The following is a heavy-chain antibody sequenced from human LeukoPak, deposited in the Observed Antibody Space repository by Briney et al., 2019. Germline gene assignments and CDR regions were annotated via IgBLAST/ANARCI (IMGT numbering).Heavy chain of an antibody. Sequence: ASVKVSCKASGYTFTSYGISWVRQAPGQGLEWMGWISAYNGDTNYAQKIQGRVTMTTDTSTSTAYMELRSLRSDDTAVYYCARVSRYLVGATNWFDPWGQGTLVTVSS. J-gene: IGHJ5*02. CDR1: GYTFTSYG. D-gene: IGHD1-26*01. CDR2: ISAYNGDT. V-gene: IGHV1-18*01. CDR3: ARVSRYLVGATNWFDP.